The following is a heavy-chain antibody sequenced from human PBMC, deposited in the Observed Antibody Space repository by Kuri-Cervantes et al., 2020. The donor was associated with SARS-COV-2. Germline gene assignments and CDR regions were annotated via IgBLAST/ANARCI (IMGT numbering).Heavy chain of an antibody. CDR2: ISSSSSYT. J-gene: IGHJ6*02. D-gene: IGHD6-19*01. V-gene: IGHV3-11*06. CDR3: ARGYSSDQRYGMDV. Sequence: LSLTCAASGFTFSDYYMSWIRQAPGKGLEWVSYISSSSSYTNYADSVKGRFTISRDNAKNSLFLQMNSLRAEDTAVYFCARGYSSDQRYGMDVWGQGTAVTVSS. CDR1: GFTFSDYY.